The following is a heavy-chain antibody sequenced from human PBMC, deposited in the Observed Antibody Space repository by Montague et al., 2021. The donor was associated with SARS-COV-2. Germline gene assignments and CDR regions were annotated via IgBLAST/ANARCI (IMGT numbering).Heavy chain of an antibody. V-gene: IGHV4-4*07. D-gene: IGHD3-22*01. J-gene: IGHJ6*02. Sequence: SETLSLTCTVSGGSISNYYWSWIRQPPGKGLEWIGRIYASGNTNYNPSLKSRVTISVDTSKNQFSLKLRSVTAADTAVYYCARDSTVVITISSWKYYGMDAWGQGTSVTVSS. CDR3: ARDSTVVITISSWKYYGMDA. CDR2: IYASGNT. CDR1: GGSISNYY.